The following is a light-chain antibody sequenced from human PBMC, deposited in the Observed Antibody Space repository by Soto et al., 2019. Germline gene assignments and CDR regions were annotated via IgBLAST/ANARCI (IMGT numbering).Light chain of an antibody. J-gene: IGLJ1*01. CDR3: SSHGGANTFYV. V-gene: IGLV2-8*01. Sequence: QSVLTQPPSASGSLGQSVTISCTGTSSDIGAYDYVSWYQQHPGKVPKLMIYEVSKRPSGVPDRFSASKSGNTASLTVSGLQAEDEDDYYYSSHGGANTFYVFGTGTKVTVL. CDR2: EVS. CDR1: SSDIGAYDY.